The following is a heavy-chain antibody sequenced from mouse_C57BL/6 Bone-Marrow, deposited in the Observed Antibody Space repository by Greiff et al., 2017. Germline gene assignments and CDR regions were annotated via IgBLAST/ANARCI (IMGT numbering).Heavy chain of an antibody. V-gene: IGHV1-61*01. D-gene: IGHD2-14*01. Sequence: QVQLQQPGAELVRPGSSVKLSCKASGYTFTSYWMDWVKQRPGQGLEWIGNIYPSDSETHYNQKFKDKATLTVDKSSSTAYMQLSSLTSEDSAVYYCAREGRTIGAWFAYWGQGTLVTVSA. J-gene: IGHJ3*01. CDR1: GYTFTSYW. CDR2: IYPSDSET. CDR3: AREGRTIGAWFAY.